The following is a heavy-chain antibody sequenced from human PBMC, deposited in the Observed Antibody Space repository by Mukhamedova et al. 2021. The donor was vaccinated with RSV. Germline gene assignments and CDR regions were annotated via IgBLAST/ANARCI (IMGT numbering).Heavy chain of an antibody. CDR2: IWYDGSNK. D-gene: IGHD3-16*01. CDR1: SSYG. V-gene: IGHV3-33*01. J-gene: IGHJ4*02. Sequence: SSYGMHWVRQAPGKGLEWVAVIWYDGSNKYYADSVKGRFTISRDNSKNTLYLQMNSLRAEDTAVYYCAREAGDGQFYYWGQGTL. CDR3: AREAGDGQFYY.